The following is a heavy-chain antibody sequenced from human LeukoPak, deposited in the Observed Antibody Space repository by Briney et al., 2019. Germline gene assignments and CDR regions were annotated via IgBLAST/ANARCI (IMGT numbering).Heavy chain of an antibody. CDR1: GGSISSYY. Sequence: SETLSLTCSVSGGSISSYYWSWIRQPPGKGLEWIGYIYYSGSTNYNPSLKSRVTISVDTSKNQFSLKLSSVTAADTAVYYCARRGYSSGWGVDYWGQGTLVTVSS. D-gene: IGHD6-19*01. J-gene: IGHJ4*02. CDR3: ARRGYSSGWGVDY. V-gene: IGHV4-59*08. CDR2: IYYSGST.